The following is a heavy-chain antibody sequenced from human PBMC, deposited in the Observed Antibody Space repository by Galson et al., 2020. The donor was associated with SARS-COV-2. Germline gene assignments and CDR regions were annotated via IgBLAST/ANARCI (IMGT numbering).Heavy chain of an antibody. D-gene: IGHD1-26*01. CDR3: ARAYSGSYRGAFDI. CDR2: ISYDGSNK. J-gene: IGHJ3*02. CDR1: GFTFSSYA. V-gene: IGHV3-30*04. Sequence: GGSLRLSCAGSGFTFSSYAMHWVRQAPGKGLEWVAVISYDGSNKYYADSVKGRFTISRDNSKNTLYLQMNSLRAEDTAVYYCARAYSGSYRGAFDIWGQGTMVTVSS.